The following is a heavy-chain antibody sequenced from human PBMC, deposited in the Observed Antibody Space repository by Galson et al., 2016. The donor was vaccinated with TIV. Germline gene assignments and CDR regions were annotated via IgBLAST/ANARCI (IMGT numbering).Heavy chain of an antibody. J-gene: IGHJ4*02. CDR1: GYTFNNYD. V-gene: IGHV1-8*01. D-gene: IGHD2-15*01. CDR2: MNPNSGNA. CDR3: ARARRGYCSGGSCLPGY. Sequence: SVKVSCKASGYTFNNYDISWVRQATGQGLEWMGWMNPNSGNAGYAQKFQGRVTMTSNTSVNTAYMEVRSLRFEDTAVYYCARARRGYCSGGSCLPGYGGQGTLVTVSS.